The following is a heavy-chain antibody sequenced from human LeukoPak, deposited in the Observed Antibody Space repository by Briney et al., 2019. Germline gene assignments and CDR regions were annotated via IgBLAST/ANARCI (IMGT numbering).Heavy chain of an antibody. CDR2: INPNSGGT. CDR3: ARSGLVHDAFDI. J-gene: IGHJ3*02. CDR1: GYTFTSYG. V-gene: IGHV1-2*02. D-gene: IGHD6-19*01. Sequence: ASVKVSCKASGYTFTSYGISWVRQAPGQGLEWMGWINPNSGGTNYAQKFQGRVTMTRDTSISTAYMELSRLRSDDTAVYYCARSGLVHDAFDIWGQGTMVTVSS.